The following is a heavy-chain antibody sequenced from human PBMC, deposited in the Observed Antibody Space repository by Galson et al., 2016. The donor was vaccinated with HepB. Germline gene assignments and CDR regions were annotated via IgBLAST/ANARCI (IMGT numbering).Heavy chain of an antibody. CDR1: GYSFTTHY. D-gene: IGHD3-3*01. V-gene: IGHV1-46*01. J-gene: IGHJ3*01. CDR2: INPSGGST. CDR3: ARDVRMTIFGVILYHDALEV. Sequence: SVKVSCKASGYSFTTHYIHWVRQAPGQGLEWMGIINPSGGSTSYAQKFQGRVTMTTDTSTSTVYMELSSLRSEDTAVYHCARDVRMTIFGVILYHDALEVWGLGTLVTVSS.